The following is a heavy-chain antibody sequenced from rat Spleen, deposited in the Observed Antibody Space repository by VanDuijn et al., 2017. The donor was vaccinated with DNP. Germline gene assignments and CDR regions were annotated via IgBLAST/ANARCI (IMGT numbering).Heavy chain of an antibody. Sequence: QVQLKESGPGLVQPSQTLSLTCTVSGFSLTNYGVIWVRQSPGKGLEWMGIIWGDGNTDYNSALKSRLSISRDTSKSQVFLKMNSLQTEDTATYYCARGDYDGSYYSYYFDYWGQGTLVTVSS. D-gene: IGHD1-12*02. CDR3: ARGDYDGSYYSYYFDY. J-gene: IGHJ3*01. CDR1: GFSLTNYG. V-gene: IGHV2S75*01. CDR2: IWGDGNT.